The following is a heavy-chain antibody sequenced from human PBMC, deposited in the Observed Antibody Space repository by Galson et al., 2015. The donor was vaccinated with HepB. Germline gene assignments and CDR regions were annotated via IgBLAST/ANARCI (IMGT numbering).Heavy chain of an antibody. D-gene: IGHD2-2*02. CDR2: IYPGDSDT. CDR1: GYSFTNYW. CDR3: ARLARSFVVVSAAIDAFDI. V-gene: IGHV5-51*01. J-gene: IGHJ3*02. Sequence: QSGAEVKKPGESLKISCKGSGYSFTNYWIGWVRQMPGKGLEWMGIIYPGDSDTRYSPSFQGQVTISADKSISTAYLQWSSLKASDTAMYYCARLARSFVVVSAAIDAFDIWGQGTMVTVSS.